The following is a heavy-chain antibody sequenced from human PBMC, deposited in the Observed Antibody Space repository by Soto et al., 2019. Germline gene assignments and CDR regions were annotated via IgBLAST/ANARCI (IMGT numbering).Heavy chain of an antibody. V-gene: IGHV4-4*02. CDR1: GGSISSSNW. D-gene: IGHD3-3*01. CDR2: IYHSGST. CDR3: ARKPNRFSHFDY. Sequence: SETLSLTCAVSGGSISSSNWWSWVRQPPGKGLEWIGEIYHSGSTNYNPFLKSRVTISVDKSKNQFSLKLSSVTAADTAVYYCARKPNRFSHFDYWGQGTLVTVSS. J-gene: IGHJ4*02.